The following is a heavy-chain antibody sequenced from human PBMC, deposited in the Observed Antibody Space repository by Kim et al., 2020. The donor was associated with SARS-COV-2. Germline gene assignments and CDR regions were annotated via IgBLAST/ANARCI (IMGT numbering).Heavy chain of an antibody. D-gene: IGHD3-10*01. CDR3: AKLAGPGYFDY. CDR2: K. J-gene: IGHJ4*02. V-gene: IGHV3-23*01. Sequence: KCYTDSVKGRFTISRDNSKTTLYLQMNSLRAEDTAVYYCAKLAGPGYFDYWGQGTLVTVSS.